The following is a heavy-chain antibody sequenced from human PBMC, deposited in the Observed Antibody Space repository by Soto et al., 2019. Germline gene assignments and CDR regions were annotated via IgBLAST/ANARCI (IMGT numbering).Heavy chain of an antibody. V-gene: IGHV1-3*01. J-gene: IGHJ6*02. CDR2: INAGNGNT. CDR1: GYTFTSYA. CDR3: ARDQRQQLDTYYYYGMDV. Sequence: ASVEVSCKASGYTFTSYAIHWVRQAPGERLEWMGWINAGNGNTKYSQKFQGRVTITRDTSASTAYMELSSLRSEDTAVYYCARDQRQQLDTYYYYGMDVWGQGTTVTVSS. D-gene: IGHD6-13*01.